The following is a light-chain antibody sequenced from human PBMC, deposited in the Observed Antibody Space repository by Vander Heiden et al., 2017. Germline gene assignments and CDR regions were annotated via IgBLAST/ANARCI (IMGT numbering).Light chain of an antibody. V-gene: IGKV1-39*01. Sequence: DIQMTQSPSYLSASVGDRVTITCRASQSISSYLNWYQQKPGKAPKLLIYAAASLQSGGPSRFSGSGSGTDFTLTISSLQPEDFATYYCQQSYSTPQLTFGGGTKVEIK. CDR2: AAA. CDR1: QSISSY. J-gene: IGKJ4*01. CDR3: QQSYSTPQLT.